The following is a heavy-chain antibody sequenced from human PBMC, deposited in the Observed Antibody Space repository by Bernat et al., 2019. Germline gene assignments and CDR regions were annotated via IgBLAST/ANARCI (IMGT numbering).Heavy chain of an antibody. CDR3: ASEKGVGDSYGLFDY. D-gene: IGHD5-18*01. CDR1: GFTFSSYA. Sequence: QVQLVESGGGVVQPGRSLRLPCAASGFTFSSYAMHWVRQAPGKGLAWAAVISYDGSNKYYADSVKGRFTISRDNSKNTLYLQMNSLRAEDTAVYYCASEKGVGDSYGLFDYWGQGTLVTVSS. J-gene: IGHJ4*02. V-gene: IGHV3-30-3*01. CDR2: ISYDGSNK.